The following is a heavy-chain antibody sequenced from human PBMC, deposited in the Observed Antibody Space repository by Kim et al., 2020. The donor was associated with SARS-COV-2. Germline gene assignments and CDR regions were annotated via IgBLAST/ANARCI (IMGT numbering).Heavy chain of an antibody. Sequence: GGSLRLSCAASGFTFSSYDMHWVRQATGKGLEWVSAIGTAGDPYYPGSVKGRFTISRENAKNSLYLQMNSLRAGDTAVYYCARAIYSGYDTLGYFDLWGRGTLVTVSS. V-gene: IGHV3-13*05. J-gene: IGHJ2*01. CDR3: ARAIYSGYDTLGYFDL. D-gene: IGHD5-12*01. CDR2: IGTAGDP. CDR1: GFTFSSYD.